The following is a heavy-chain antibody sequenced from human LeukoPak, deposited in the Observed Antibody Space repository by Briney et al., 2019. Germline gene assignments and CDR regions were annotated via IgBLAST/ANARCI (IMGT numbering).Heavy chain of an antibody. V-gene: IGHV3-23*01. CDR1: GFTFSSYT. D-gene: IGHD3-22*01. Sequence: GSLRLSCAASGFTFSSYTMSWVRQAPEKGLEWVSGISGSGGNTYYADSVKGRFTISRDNSKNTLYLQMNSLRAEDTAVYYCAKGSEYYYDSSDYYFDYWGQGTLVTVSS. CDR3: AKGSEYYYDSSDYYFDY. CDR2: ISGSGGNT. J-gene: IGHJ4*02.